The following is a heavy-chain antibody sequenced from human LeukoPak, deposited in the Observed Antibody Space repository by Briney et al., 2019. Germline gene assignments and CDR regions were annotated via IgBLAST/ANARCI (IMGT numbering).Heavy chain of an antibody. D-gene: IGHD3-22*01. CDR1: GFAFSDHY. Sequence: GGSLRLSCAASGFAFSDHYMDWVRQAPGKGLEWVGRTRNKAKSYTTEYAASVKGRFTISRDDSKNSLYLQMNSLKTEDTAVYYCARGSDTRGYYYPNYWGQGTLVTVSS. CDR2: TRNKAKSYTT. V-gene: IGHV3-72*01. CDR3: ARGSDTRGYYYPNY. J-gene: IGHJ4*02.